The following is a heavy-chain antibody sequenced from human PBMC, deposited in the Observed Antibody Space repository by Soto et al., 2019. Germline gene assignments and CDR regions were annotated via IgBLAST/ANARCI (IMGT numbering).Heavy chain of an antibody. Sequence: ASVKVSCKASGYTFTSYGISWVRQAPGQGLEWMGWISAYNGNTNYAQKLQGRVTMTTDTSTSTAYMELRSLRSDDTAVYYCARLMRAVTKYGMDVWGQGTTVTVSS. D-gene: IGHD4-17*01. CDR1: GYTFTSYG. V-gene: IGHV1-18*01. CDR3: ARLMRAVTKYGMDV. J-gene: IGHJ6*02. CDR2: ISAYNGNT.